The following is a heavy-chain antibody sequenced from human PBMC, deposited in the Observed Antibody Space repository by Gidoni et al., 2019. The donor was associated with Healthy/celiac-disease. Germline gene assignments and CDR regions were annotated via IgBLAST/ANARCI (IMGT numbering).Heavy chain of an antibody. CDR3: ARDSDRYYDSSGYYYVPEYFQH. J-gene: IGHJ1*01. CDR2: IWYDGSNK. D-gene: IGHD3-22*01. V-gene: IGHV3-33*01. Sequence: QVQLVESGGGVVQPGRSLRLSCAASGFTFSSYGMHWVRQAPGKGLEWVAVIWYDGSNKYYAYSVKGRFTISRDNSKNTLYLQMNSLRAEDTAVYYCARDSDRYYDSSGYYYVPEYFQHWGQGTLVTVSS. CDR1: GFTFSSYG.